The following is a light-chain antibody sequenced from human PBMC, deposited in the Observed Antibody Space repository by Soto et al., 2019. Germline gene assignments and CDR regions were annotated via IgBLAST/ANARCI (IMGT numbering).Light chain of an antibody. CDR2: GAS. CDR3: QQYGSSPYT. V-gene: IGKV3-20*01. J-gene: IGKJ2*01. CDR1: QSVSSSY. Sequence: EIVLTQSPGTLSLSPGERGTLSCRASQSVSSSYLAWYQQKPGQAPRLLIYGASSRATGIPDRFSGSGSGTDFTLTISRLEPEDFAVYYCQQYGSSPYTFGQGTKVEIK.